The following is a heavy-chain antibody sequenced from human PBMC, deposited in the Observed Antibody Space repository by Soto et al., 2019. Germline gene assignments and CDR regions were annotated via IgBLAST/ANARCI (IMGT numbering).Heavy chain of an antibody. CDR1: GDTVSSYA. Sequence: GXSLELSSSASGDTVSSYAMACVCKAPGKGLEYVSAISSNGGSTYYADSVKGRFTISRDNSKNTLYLQMSSLRAEDTAVYYCVKDRVAAAGTIDPWGQGILVTVSS. J-gene: IGHJ5*02. CDR2: ISSNGGST. D-gene: IGHD6-13*01. V-gene: IGHV3-64D*08. CDR3: VKDRVAAAGTIDP.